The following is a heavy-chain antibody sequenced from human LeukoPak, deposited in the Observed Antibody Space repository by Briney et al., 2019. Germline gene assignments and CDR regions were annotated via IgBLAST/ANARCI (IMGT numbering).Heavy chain of an antibody. D-gene: IGHD3-22*01. V-gene: IGHV3-43*01. CDR3: AKDLTYYTMIVAIGAFDI. CDR2: ISWDGGST. J-gene: IGHJ3*02. CDR1: GFTFDDYT. Sequence: PGGSLRLSCAASGFTFDDYTMHWLRQAPGKGLEWVSLISWDGGSTYYADSVKGRFTISRDNSKNSLYLQMNSLRTEDTALYYCAKDLTYYTMIVAIGAFDIWGQGTMVTVSS.